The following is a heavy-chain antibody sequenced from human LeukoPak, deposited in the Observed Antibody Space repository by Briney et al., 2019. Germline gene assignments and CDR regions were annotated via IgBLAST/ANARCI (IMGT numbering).Heavy chain of an antibody. CDR1: GFTFSSYW. D-gene: IGHD5-18*01. CDR3: ATGYRYGPHYFDC. J-gene: IGHJ4*02. V-gene: IGHV3-7*03. Sequence: PGGSLRLSCAASGFTFSSYWMSWVRQAPGKGLEWVARVKKDGSEKYYVDSVKGRFTISRDNTKNSLYLQMNSLSAEDTAVYYCATGYRYGPHYFDCWGQGTLVTVSS. CDR2: VKKDGSEK.